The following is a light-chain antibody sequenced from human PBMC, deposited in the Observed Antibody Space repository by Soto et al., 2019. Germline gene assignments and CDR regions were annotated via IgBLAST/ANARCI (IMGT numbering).Light chain of an antibody. J-gene: IGKJ5*01. CDR2: GAT. CDR1: QAIGNY. Sequence: DIQMTQSLSSLSASVGDRVTITCRASQAIGNYLNWYQQKPGKAPNLLIFGATTLQSGVPSRFSGSGYGTNFTLIISVLQPEDFTIYYCQQCHATPLTFGQGTRLEIK. CDR3: QQCHATPLT. V-gene: IGKV1-39*01.